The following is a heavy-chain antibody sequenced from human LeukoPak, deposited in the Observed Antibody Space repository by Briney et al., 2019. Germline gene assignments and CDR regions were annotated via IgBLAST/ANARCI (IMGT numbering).Heavy chain of an antibody. Sequence: GGSLRLSCAASGFTFSSYAMSWVRQAPGKGLEWVSSITSSGRYIYYADSVKGRFTISRDNSKNTLYLQMNSLRAEDTAVYYCAKGRIVVVVAATDYWGQGTLVTVSS. CDR1: GFTFSSYA. CDR3: AKGRIVVVVAATDY. J-gene: IGHJ4*02. CDR2: ITSSGRYI. D-gene: IGHD2-15*01. V-gene: IGHV3-23*01.